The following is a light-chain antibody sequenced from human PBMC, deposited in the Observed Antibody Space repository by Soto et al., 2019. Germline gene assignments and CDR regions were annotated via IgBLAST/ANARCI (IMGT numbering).Light chain of an antibody. CDR1: QSVNSGS. Sequence: DIALTQSPGTLSLSPGDRAILSCRASQSVNSGSLAWYQQRPGQAPRLLIYGATIRATGIPDKFSGSGSWTHFTLTIRRLVPEDFAVYYCQQYGSSVRTFGQGTKVEIK. J-gene: IGKJ1*01. CDR2: GAT. V-gene: IGKV3-20*01. CDR3: QQYGSSVRT.